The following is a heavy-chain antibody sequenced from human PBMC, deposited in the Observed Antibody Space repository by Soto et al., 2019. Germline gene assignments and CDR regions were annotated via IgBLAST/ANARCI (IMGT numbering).Heavy chain of an antibody. CDR1: GGSISSTSYY. J-gene: IGHJ2*01. Sequence: QLQLQESGPGLVKPSETLSLTCTVSGGSISSTSYYWGWIRQPPGKGLEWIGSIYYRGSTYYNPSLTSRATISVDTSKTQFSLMLSSVTAADTAVYYCARGVGLRSWYFDLWGRGTLVTVSS. CDR3: ARGVGLRSWYFDL. D-gene: IGHD4-17*01. CDR2: IYYRGST. V-gene: IGHV4-39*01.